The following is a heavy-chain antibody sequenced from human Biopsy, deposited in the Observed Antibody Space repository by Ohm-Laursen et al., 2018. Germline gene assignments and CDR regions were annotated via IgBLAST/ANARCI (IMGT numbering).Heavy chain of an antibody. Sequence: GSLRLSCSASGFTYTTFAMSWVRQAPGKGPEWVSTISANGATSYHADSVKGRFTISRDNSKNTLYLQMNSVRADDTAIYYCAKGGSITIFGVVINNCFDPWGQGTRVTVSS. J-gene: IGHJ5*02. D-gene: IGHD3-3*01. CDR2: ISANGATS. CDR3: AKGGSITIFGVVINNCFDP. CDR1: GFTYTTFA. V-gene: IGHV3-23*01.